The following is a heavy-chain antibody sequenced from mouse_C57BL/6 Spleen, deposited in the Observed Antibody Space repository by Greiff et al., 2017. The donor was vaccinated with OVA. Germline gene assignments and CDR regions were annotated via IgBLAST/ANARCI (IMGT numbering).Heavy chain of an antibody. CDR1: GFTFSSYA. V-gene: IGHV5-4*01. CDR3: AREGMGYSNYVYFDY. D-gene: IGHD2-5*01. J-gene: IGHJ2*01. CDR2: ISDGGSYT. Sequence: EVQGVESGGGLVKPGGSLKLSCAASGFTFSSYAMSWVRQTPEKRLEWVATISDGGSYTYYPDNVKGRFTISRDNAKNNLYLQMSHLKSEDTAMYYCAREGMGYSNYVYFDYWGQGTTRTVSS.